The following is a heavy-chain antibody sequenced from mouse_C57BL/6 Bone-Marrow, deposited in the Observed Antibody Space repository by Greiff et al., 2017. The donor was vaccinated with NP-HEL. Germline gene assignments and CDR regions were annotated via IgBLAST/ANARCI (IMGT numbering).Heavy chain of an antibody. Sequence: EVQRVESGGGLVQPKGSLKLSCAASGFSFNTYAMNWVRQAPGKGLEWVARIRSNSNNYATYYADSVKDRFTISRDDSESMLYLQMNNLKTEDTAMYYCVRHGLRRPFAYWGQGTLVTVSA. CDR3: VRHGLRRPFAY. D-gene: IGHD2-4*01. V-gene: IGHV10-1*01. J-gene: IGHJ3*01. CDR2: IRSNSNNYAT. CDR1: GFSFNTYA.